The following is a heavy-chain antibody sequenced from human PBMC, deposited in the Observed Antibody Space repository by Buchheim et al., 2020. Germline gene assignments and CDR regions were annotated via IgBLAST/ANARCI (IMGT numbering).Heavy chain of an antibody. CDR1: DDKFTNYW. Sequence: EVQLVQSGAEVKKPGESLKISCKGFDDKFTNYWIGWVRQMPGKGLKWMGIIYPGASDTRYIPSFRGQVTLSADKSTNTPSPQWGSLKASDTATYYCARQYCVGSNCYQDVFDYWGQGT. CDR2: IYPGASDT. D-gene: IGHD2-21*01. V-gene: IGHV5-51*01. J-gene: IGHJ4*02. CDR3: ARQYCVGSNCYQDVFDY.